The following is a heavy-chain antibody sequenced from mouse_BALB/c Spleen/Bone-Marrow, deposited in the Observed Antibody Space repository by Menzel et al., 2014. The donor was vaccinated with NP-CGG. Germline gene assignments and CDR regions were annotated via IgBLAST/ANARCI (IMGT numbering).Heavy chain of an antibody. J-gene: IGHJ4*01. CDR2: ISSGGST. Sequence: EVQGVESGGGLVKPGGSLKLPCAASGFTFSSYAMSWVRQTPGKRLEWVASISSGGSTYYPDSVKGRFTISRDNARNILYLQMSSLRSEDTAMYYCASLYFYGSSYYTMDYWGQGASVTVSS. D-gene: IGHD1-1*01. CDR3: ASLYFYGSSYYTMDY. CDR1: GFTFSSYA. V-gene: IGHV5-6-5*01.